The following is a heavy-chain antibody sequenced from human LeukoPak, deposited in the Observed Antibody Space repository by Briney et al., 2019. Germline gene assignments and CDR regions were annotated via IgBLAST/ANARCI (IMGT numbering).Heavy chain of an antibody. CDR3: ARDDVGYSYGYLGYYYYMDV. V-gene: IGHV4-59*12. J-gene: IGHJ6*03. Sequence: PSETLSLTCTVSGGSISSYYWSWIRQPPGKGLEWIGYIYYSGSTNYNPSLKSRVTISVDTSKNQFSLKLSSVTAADTAVYYCARDDVGYSYGYLGYYYYMDVWGKGTTVTVSS. CDR1: GGSISSYY. CDR2: IYYSGST. D-gene: IGHD5-18*01.